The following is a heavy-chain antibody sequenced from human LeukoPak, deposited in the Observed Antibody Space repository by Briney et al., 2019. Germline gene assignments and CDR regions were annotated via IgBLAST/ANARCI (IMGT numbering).Heavy chain of an antibody. CDR1: GYSISSGYY. V-gene: IGHV4-38-2*02. CDR3: ARGGAVIAFGYSSSRNRGRFDY. D-gene: IGHD6-13*01. Sequence: SETLSLTCTVSGYSISSGYYWGWIRQPPGKGLEWIGSIYHSGSTYYNPSLKSRVTISIDTSKNQFSLTLSSVTAADTAVYYCARGGAVIAFGYSSSRNRGRFDYWGQGTLVTVSS. CDR2: IYHSGST. J-gene: IGHJ4*02.